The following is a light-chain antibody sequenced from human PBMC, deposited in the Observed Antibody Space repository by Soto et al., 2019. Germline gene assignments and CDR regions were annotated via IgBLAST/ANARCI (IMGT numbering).Light chain of an antibody. Sequence: DIQMTQSPSTLSASVGDRVTITCRASQSISSWLAWYQQKPGKAPKLLIYDASYLERGVTSRFSGSGAGTEFTLTISELQPDDLATYYCQQYNSFWTFGQGTKVEI. CDR3: QQYNSFWT. V-gene: IGKV1-5*01. CDR1: QSISSW. J-gene: IGKJ1*01. CDR2: DAS.